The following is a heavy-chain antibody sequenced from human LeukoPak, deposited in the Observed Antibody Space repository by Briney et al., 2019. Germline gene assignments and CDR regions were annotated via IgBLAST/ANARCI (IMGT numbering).Heavy chain of an antibody. J-gene: IGHJ6*02. CDR1: GFTFSSYW. V-gene: IGHV3-7*03. CDR3: AKGLVPAARYGMDV. CDR2: IKQDGSEK. Sequence: GGSLRLSCAASGFTFSSYWMSWVRQAPGKGLEWVANIKQDGSEKYYVDSVKGRFTISRDNSKNTLYLQMNSLRAEDTAVYYCAKGLVPAARYGMDVWGQGTTVTVSS. D-gene: IGHD2-2*01.